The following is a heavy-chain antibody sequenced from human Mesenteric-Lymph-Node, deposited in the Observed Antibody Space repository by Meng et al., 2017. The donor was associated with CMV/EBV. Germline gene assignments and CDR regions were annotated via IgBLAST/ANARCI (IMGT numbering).Heavy chain of an antibody. D-gene: IGHD3-9*01. Sequence: QVPLHQWWEGLLKPSGTLSVTCAVYGGSFSGYYWNWIRQSPEKGLEWIGEINHSGSTTYNPSFTSRIIISVDTSTNQISLNMSSVTAADTAVYYCARGSSYDILTGYFDYWGQGALVTVSS. CDR2: INHSGST. J-gene: IGHJ4*02. CDR3: ARGSSYDILTGYFDY. CDR1: GGSFSGYY. V-gene: IGHV4-34*01.